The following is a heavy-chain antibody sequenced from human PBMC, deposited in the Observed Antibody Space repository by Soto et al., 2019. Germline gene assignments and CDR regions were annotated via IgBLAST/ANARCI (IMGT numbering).Heavy chain of an antibody. J-gene: IGHJ6*01. CDR2: IIPMFETV. Sequence: GASVKVSCKASGGTFDNYAVSWVRQAPGQGLEWMGGIIPMFETVNYAQRFQGRLTIAADESTSTAYMELTSLTSADTAIYFCARGLRTGNYGMDVWGPGTTVTVYS. CDR3: ARGLRTGNYGMDV. D-gene: IGHD2-15*01. CDR1: GGTFDNYA. V-gene: IGHV1-69*13.